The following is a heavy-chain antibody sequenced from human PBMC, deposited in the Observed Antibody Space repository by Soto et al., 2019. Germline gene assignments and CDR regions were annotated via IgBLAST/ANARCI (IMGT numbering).Heavy chain of an antibody. J-gene: IGHJ3*01. D-gene: IGHD1-26*01. CDR1: GFTFSIYS. V-gene: IGHV3-48*01. CDR2: IMPGSSHI. CDR3: AIEQVGPTSVHVFGL. Sequence: GGSLRRSCAASGFTFSIYSMNGVRQVPGKGLEWVSYIMPGSSHIFYADSVKGRFTISRDNAKNSLYLQMNSLRAEDTALYYCAIEQVGPTSVHVFGLRGQGIML.